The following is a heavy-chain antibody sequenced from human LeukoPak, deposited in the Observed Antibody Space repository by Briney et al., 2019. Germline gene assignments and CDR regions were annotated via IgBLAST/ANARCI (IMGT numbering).Heavy chain of an antibody. CDR3: ASYYASGVSAYNYYGMDV. CDR1: GHSISTGYY. D-gene: IGHD3-10*01. J-gene: IGHJ6*04. V-gene: IGHV4-38-2*01. Sequence: PSETLSLTCAVSGHSISTGYYWGWIRPPPGKGLEWIGSMSHNRGTYYNPSLKSRVTISRDTSKNQISLRLTSVTAADTAVYYCASYYASGVSAYNYYGMDVWGKGTTVTVSS. CDR2: MSHNRGT.